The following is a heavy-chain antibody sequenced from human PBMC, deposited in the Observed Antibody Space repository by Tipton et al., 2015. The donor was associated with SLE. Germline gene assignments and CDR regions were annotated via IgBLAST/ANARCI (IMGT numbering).Heavy chain of an antibody. J-gene: IGHJ4*02. CDR2: ISSTSSYI. CDR3: ARGREVAIYPFVY. D-gene: IGHD5-12*01. CDR1: GFTFSSYS. Sequence: SLRLSCAASGFTFSSYSMNWVRQAPGKGLEWVSSISSTSSYIYYAGSVKGRFTISRDNAKNSLYLQMNSLRAEDTAVYYCARGREVAIYPFVYWGQGALVTVSS. V-gene: IGHV3-21*01.